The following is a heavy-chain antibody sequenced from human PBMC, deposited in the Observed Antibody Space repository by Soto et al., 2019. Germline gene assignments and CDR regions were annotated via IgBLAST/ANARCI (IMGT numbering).Heavy chain of an antibody. J-gene: IGHJ6*02. Sequence: TSGTLSLTCTVSGGSVSSGDYFWSWLRQSPGKRLEWIAYIYYSGSTNYNPSLKSRATISVDTSKSQVSLTLTSMTAADAALYYCARSPNYYYYGFDVWGQGTAVTVPS. CDR3: ARSPNYYYYGFDV. D-gene: IGHD3-10*01. CDR1: GGSVSSGDYF. V-gene: IGHV4-61*08. CDR2: IYYSGST.